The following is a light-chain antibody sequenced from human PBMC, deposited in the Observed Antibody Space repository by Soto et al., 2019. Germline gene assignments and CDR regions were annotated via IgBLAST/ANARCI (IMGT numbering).Light chain of an antibody. CDR3: QQDNNWPPFT. J-gene: IGKJ3*01. CDR2: GAS. V-gene: IGKV3-15*01. CDR1: QSVSSN. Sequence: EIVMTQSPATLSVSPGESATLSCRASQSVSSNLAWYQQKPGQAPRLLIYGASTRATGIPARFSGSGSGTEFTLTISSLQSEDFAVYYCQQDNNWPPFTFGPGTKVDIK.